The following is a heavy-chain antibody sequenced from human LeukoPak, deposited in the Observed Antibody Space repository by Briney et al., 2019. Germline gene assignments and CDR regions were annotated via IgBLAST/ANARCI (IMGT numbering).Heavy chain of an antibody. D-gene: IGHD3-9*01. Sequence: SETLSLTCTVSGGSISSYYWSWIRQPPGKGLEWIGYIYYSGSTNYNPSLKSRVTISVDTSKNQFSLRLSSVTAADTAVYYCARENDILTGYYSNPWFDPWGQGTLVTVSS. J-gene: IGHJ5*02. CDR2: IYYSGST. V-gene: IGHV4-59*01. CDR3: ARENDILTGYYSNPWFDP. CDR1: GGSISSYY.